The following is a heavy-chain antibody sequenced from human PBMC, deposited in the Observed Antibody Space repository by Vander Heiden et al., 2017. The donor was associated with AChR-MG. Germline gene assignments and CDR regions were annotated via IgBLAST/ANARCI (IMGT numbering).Heavy chain of an antibody. Sequence: GKGLEWVAVISYDGSDKYYAGSVKGRFTISRDNSKNTLYLQMNSLRAEDTAMYYCAKGISSGYSTSWSPYYFDYWCQGTLVTVSS. CDR3: AKGISSGYSTSWSPYYFDY. D-gene: IGHD6-13*01. V-gene: IGHV3-30*18. J-gene: IGHJ4*02. CDR2: ISYDGSDK.